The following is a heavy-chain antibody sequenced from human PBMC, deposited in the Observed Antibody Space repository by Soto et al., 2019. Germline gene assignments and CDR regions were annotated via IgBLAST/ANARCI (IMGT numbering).Heavy chain of an antibody. CDR2: IYWEGDK. J-gene: IGHJ5*02. D-gene: IGHD3-3*01. CDR1: GFSLSTSGAA. V-gene: IGHV2-5*02. Sequence: QINLIESGPTLVKPTQTLTLTCTFSGFSLSTSGAAVGWVRQPPGRALEWLALIYWEGDKRYNASLGNRLTITKDTSMNQVVLTLTNVDPADTATYYCAHRATMTIFGLIIDNGIWFDLWGQGTRVIVSS. CDR3: AHRATMTIFGLIIDNGIWFDL.